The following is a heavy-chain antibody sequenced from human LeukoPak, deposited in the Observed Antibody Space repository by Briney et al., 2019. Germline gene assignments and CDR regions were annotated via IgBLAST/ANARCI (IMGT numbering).Heavy chain of an antibody. CDR3: ARLGKSGYDSWFDP. Sequence: GESLKISCKGSGYSFTKHWIGWVRQMPGKGLEWMVIIYPGDSNTKYSPSCQGQVTISADKSISTAYLQWSSLKASDTAMYYCARLGKSGYDSWFDPWGQGTLVTVSS. D-gene: IGHD5-12*01. J-gene: IGHJ5*02. CDR1: GYSFTKHW. CDR2: IYPGDSNT. V-gene: IGHV5-51*01.